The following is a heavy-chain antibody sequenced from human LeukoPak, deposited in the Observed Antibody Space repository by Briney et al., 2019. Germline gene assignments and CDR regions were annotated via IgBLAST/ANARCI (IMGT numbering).Heavy chain of an antibody. V-gene: IGHV4-34*01. CDR3: ARGYCSSTSCSTIYFDY. D-gene: IGHD2-2*02. J-gene: IGHJ4*02. CDR1: GRSFSGYY. Sequence: SETLSLTCAVYGRSFSGYYWSWIRQPPGKGLEWIGEINHSGSTNYNPSLKSRVTISVDTSKNQFSLKLSSVTAADTAVYYCARGYCSSTSCSTIYFDYWGQGTLVTVSS. CDR2: INHSGST.